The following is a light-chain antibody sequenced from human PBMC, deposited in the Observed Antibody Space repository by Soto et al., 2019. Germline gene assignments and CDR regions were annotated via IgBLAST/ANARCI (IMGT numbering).Light chain of an antibody. CDR1: DSNIGAGYD. CDR2: SNY. Sequence: QSVLTQPPSVSGAPGQTVTISCIGSDSNIGAGYDLHWYQQLPGTAPKLLIHSNYLRASGVPDRFSASKSVTSASLAIIGLQADDEADYYCQSYDTRLGDWVFGGGTKLTVL. CDR3: QSYDTRLGDWV. J-gene: IGLJ3*02. V-gene: IGLV1-40*01.